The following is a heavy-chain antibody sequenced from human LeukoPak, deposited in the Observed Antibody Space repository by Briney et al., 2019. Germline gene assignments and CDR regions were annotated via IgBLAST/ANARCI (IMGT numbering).Heavy chain of an antibody. J-gene: IGHJ2*01. V-gene: IGHV3-23*01. CDR1: RLTFSSYA. Sequence: GGSLRLSCAASRLTFSSYAMSWVRQAPGKGLEWVSAISGSGGSTYYADSVKGRFTISRDNSKNTLYLQMYSLRAEDTAVYYCAKDQKAIPYWYFDLWGRGTLVTVSS. CDR2: ISGSGGST. CDR3: AKDQKAIPYWYFDL.